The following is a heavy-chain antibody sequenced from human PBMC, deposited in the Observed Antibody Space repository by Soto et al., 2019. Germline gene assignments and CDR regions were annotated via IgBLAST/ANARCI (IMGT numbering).Heavy chain of an antibody. J-gene: IGHJ5*02. Sequence: QVQLQQWGAGLLKPSETLSLTCAVYGGSFSGYYWSWIRQPPGKGLEWIGEINHSGSTNYNPSLKSRVTISVDTSKNQFSLKLSSVTAADTAVYYCARGSALYRMTTVTTRWFDPWGQGTLVTVSS. CDR1: GGSFSGYY. CDR2: INHSGST. V-gene: IGHV4-34*01. CDR3: ARGSALYRMTTVTTRWFDP. D-gene: IGHD4-17*01.